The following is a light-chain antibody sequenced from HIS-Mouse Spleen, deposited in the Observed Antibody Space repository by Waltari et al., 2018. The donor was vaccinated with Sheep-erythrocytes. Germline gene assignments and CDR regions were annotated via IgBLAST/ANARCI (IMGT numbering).Light chain of an antibody. CDR2: EGR. Sequence: QSALTQPASVSGSPGQSITIPCTGTSRDVGSYNLVSWYQQHPGKAPKLMIYEGRKRPSGVSNRFSGSKSGNTASLTISGLQAEDEADYYCCSYAGSSTWVFGGGTKLTVL. V-gene: IGLV2-23*01. J-gene: IGLJ3*02. CDR1: SRDVGSYNL. CDR3: CSYAGSSTWV.